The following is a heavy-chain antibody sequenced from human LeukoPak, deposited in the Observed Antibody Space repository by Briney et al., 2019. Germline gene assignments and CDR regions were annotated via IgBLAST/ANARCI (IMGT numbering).Heavy chain of an antibody. CDR2: IYWDDDK. V-gene: IGHV2-5*02. CDR3: AHSTECVRGYGCASDI. CDR1: GFSLSTSGVG. J-gene: IGHJ3*02. D-gene: IGHD5-18*01. Sequence: SGPTLVKPTQTLTLTRTFSGFSLSTSGVGVGWIRQPPGKALEWLALIYWDDDKRYSPSLKSRLTITKDTSKNQVVLTMTNMDPVDTATYYCAHSTECVRGYGCASDIWGQGTMVTVSS.